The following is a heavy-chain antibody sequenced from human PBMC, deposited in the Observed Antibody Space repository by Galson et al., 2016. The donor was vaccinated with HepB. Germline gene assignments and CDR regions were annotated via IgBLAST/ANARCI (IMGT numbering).Heavy chain of an antibody. J-gene: IGHJ4*02. CDR1: GFTFTNYG. CDR3: VKGNYGDYKGFDV. D-gene: IGHD4-17*01. V-gene: IGHV3-30*18. CDR2: ISNDGRNK. Sequence: LRLSCAASGFTFTNYGMHWIRQAPGKGLEWVAVISNDGRNKYYEDSVKGRLAISRDNSRDTVYLQMDSLRVEDTAVYFCVKGNYGDYKGFDVWGQGTRVTVSS.